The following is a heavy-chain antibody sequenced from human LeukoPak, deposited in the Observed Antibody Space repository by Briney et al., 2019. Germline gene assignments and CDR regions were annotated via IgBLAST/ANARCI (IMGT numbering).Heavy chain of an antibody. Sequence: ASVKVSCKSSGYTFTSYGISWVRQAPGQGLEWMGWISAYNGNTNYAQKLQGRVTMTTDTSTSTAYMELRSLRSDDTAVYYCARDLYNWNTYDYWGQGTLVTVSS. J-gene: IGHJ4*02. V-gene: IGHV1-18*01. D-gene: IGHD1/OR15-1a*01. CDR1: GYTFTSYG. CDR3: ARDLYNWNTYDY. CDR2: ISAYNGNT.